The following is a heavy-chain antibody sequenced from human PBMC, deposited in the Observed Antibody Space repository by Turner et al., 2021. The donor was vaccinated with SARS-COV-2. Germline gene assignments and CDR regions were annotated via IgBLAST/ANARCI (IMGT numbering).Heavy chain of an antibody. Sequence: QVQLVESGGGGVQPGRSLILSCAASSFPACSYSMTWVRQAAGQGLEWVAVMSSDGSYKYYADSVKGRFNISRDNSKNTLYMQMNSLRAEDTAVYYCAREKQNSYYSSGYYPDAFDLWGQGTMVTVSS. D-gene: IGHD3-22*01. V-gene: IGHV3-30-3*01. CDR1: SFPACSYS. J-gene: IGHJ3*01. CDR2: MSSDGSYK. CDR3: AREKQNSYYSSGYYPDAFDL.